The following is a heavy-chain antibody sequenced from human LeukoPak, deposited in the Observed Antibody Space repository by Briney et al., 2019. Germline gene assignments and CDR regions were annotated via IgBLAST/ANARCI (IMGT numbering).Heavy chain of an antibody. J-gene: IGHJ3*02. CDR2: ISSSGSTI. Sequence: GGSLRLSCAASGFTFSDYYMSWIRQAPGKGLEWVSYISSSGSTIYYADSVKGRFTISRDNAKNSLYLQMNSLRAEDTAVYYCARDVPDYGDDRDAFDIWGQGTMVTVSS. CDR1: GFTFSDYY. CDR3: ARDVPDYGDDRDAFDI. V-gene: IGHV3-11*01. D-gene: IGHD4-17*01.